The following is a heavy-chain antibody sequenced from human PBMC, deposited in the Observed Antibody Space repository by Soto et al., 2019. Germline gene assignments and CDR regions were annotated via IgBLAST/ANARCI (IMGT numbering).Heavy chain of an antibody. CDR2: MNPNSGNT. CDR1: GYTFRDYD. CDR3: TRRARIGKQRWLPLDS. D-gene: IGHD3-22*01. Sequence: QVQLVQSGAEVKKPGASVMVSCKASGYTFRDYDINWVRQASGQGLEWMGWMNPNSGNTAYAQKFQGRVTMTGDTTTNAAYMELSSLTSADTAVYYCTRRARIGKQRWLPLDSWAQGTLVTVSS. V-gene: IGHV1-8*01. J-gene: IGHJ4*02.